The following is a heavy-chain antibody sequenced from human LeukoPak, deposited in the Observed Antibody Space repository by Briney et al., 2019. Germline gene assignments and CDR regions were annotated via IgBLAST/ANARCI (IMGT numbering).Heavy chain of an antibody. CDR1: GGSISSSSYH. D-gene: IGHD3-10*01. V-gene: IGHV4-39*07. CDR3: ARGVVRGVIGYYYYMDV. CDR2: IYYSGST. J-gene: IGHJ6*03. Sequence: SETLSLTRTVSGGSISSSSYHWGWIRQPPGKGLEWFGSIYYSGSTYYNPSLKSRVTISVDTSKNQFSLKLSTVTAADTAVYYCARGVVRGVIGYYYYMDVWGKGTTVTISS.